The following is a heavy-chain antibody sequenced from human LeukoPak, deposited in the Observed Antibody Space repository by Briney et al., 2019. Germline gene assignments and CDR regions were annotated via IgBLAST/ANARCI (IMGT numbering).Heavy chain of an antibody. D-gene: IGHD3-10*01. Sequence: GGSLRLSCAASGFTFSYHWMTWVRQAPGKGLEWVANIKNDGAVKNYVDSVKGRFTISRDNAKNSLYLQMNSLRAEDTAVYYCAKRGVGYYFDIWGQGTLVTVSS. CDR2: IKNDGAVK. V-gene: IGHV3-7*01. J-gene: IGHJ4*02. CDR1: GFTFSYHW. CDR3: AKRGVGYYFDI.